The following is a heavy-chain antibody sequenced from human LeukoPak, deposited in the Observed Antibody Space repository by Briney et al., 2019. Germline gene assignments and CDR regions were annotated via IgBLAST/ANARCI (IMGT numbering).Heavy chain of an antibody. CDR2: ISIDGSDR. D-gene: IGHD6-13*01. CDR3: ARDVKSSAEYYFDY. J-gene: IGHJ4*02. Sequence: PGGSLRLSCEASGFTFSSYAMHWVRQAPGKGLEWVAVISIDGSDRHHADSVKGRFTISRDNSKNTLYLQMNSLSAEDTAVYFCARDVKSSAEYYFDYWGQGTLVTVSS. CDR1: GFTFSSYA. V-gene: IGHV3-30*04.